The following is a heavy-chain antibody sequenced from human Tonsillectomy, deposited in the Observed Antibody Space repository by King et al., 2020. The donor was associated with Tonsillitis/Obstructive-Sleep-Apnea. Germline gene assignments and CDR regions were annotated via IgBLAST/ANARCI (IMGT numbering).Heavy chain of an antibody. Sequence: VQLVESGAEVKKPGESLRISCKGSGYSFTSYWISWVRQMPGKGLEWMGRMDPSDSYTNYSPSFHGHVTISADKSISTAYLQWSSLTASDTAMYYCARYGLTGVPMGHSYYYYMDVWGKGTTVTVSS. D-gene: IGHD7-27*01. CDR1: GYSFTSYW. CDR2: MDPSDSYT. CDR3: ARYGLTGVPMGHSYYYYMDV. V-gene: IGHV5-10-1*01. J-gene: IGHJ6*03.